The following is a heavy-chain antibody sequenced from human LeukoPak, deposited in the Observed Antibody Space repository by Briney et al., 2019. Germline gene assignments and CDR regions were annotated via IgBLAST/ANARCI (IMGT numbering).Heavy chain of an antibody. Sequence: PSETLSLTCTVSGGSISSGGYYWSWIRQHPGKGLEWIGYIYYSGSTYYNPSLKSRVTISVDTSKNQFSLKLGSVTAADTAVYYCARGAAAAGNFDYWGQGTLVTVSS. CDR1: GGSISSGGYY. J-gene: IGHJ4*02. CDR2: IYYSGST. CDR3: ARGAAAAGNFDY. V-gene: IGHV4-31*03. D-gene: IGHD6-13*01.